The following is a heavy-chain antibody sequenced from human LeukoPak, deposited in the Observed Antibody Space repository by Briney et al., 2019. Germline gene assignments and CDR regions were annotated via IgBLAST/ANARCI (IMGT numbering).Heavy chain of an antibody. CDR3: AKGGVLAVAHDFDY. CDR2: ISYDGSNK. D-gene: IGHD6-19*01. V-gene: IGHV3-30-3*01. Sequence: GGSLRLSCAASGFTFSSYAMHWVRQAPGKGLEWVAVISYDGSNKYYADSVKGRFTISRDNSKNTLYLQMNSLRAEDTAVYYCAKGGVLAVAHDFDYWGQGTLVTVSS. CDR1: GFTFSSYA. J-gene: IGHJ4*02.